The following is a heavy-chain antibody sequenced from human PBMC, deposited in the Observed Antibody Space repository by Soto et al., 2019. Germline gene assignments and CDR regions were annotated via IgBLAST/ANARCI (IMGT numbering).Heavy chain of an antibody. Sequence: PWGSLRLSCAASGFTFISYGIHLFRHSAGKGREWVAVISYDGSNKYYADSVKGRFTISRDNSKNTLYLQMNSLRAEDTAVYYCAKVFSIAVAGTLGEWGQGTLVTVSS. CDR2: ISYDGSNK. CDR3: AKVFSIAVAGTLGE. CDR1: GFTFISYG. V-gene: IGHV3-30*18. J-gene: IGHJ4*02. D-gene: IGHD6-19*01.